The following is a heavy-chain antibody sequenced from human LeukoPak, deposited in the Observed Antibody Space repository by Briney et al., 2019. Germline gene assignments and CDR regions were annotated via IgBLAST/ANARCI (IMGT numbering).Heavy chain of an antibody. J-gene: IGHJ4*02. V-gene: IGHV3-7*01. CDR1: GFTFSASW. CDR2: IKEDASQI. Sequence: GGSLRLSCVASGFTFSASWMSWDRQAPGKGLEWVANIKEDASQIGYIDSVKGRFTISRDNARNSVYLQMDSLRVEDTAVYYCVKDTWAVVTAILDYWGQGTLITVSS. D-gene: IGHD2-21*02. CDR3: VKDTWAVVTAILDY.